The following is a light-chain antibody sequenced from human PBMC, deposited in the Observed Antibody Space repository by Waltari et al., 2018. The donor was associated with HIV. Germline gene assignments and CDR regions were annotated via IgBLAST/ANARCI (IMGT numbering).Light chain of an antibody. J-gene: IGLJ3*02. CDR1: SSDVGSSNY. CDR2: EIT. Sequence: QSALTQPPSASGFPGQSVTISCTGTSSDVGSSNYVAWYQQYPGKAPKLLIYEITKRPSGVPDRFPGSKSGNTASLTVSGLQAEDEADYYCSSSAGGDTLVFGGGTKLTVL. V-gene: IGLV2-8*01. CDR3: SSSAGGDTLV.